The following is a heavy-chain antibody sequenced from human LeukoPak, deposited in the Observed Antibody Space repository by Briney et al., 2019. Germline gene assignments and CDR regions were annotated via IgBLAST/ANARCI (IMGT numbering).Heavy chain of an antibody. D-gene: IGHD4-23*01. CDR3: AKNAVHGGNTGHFDY. CDR1: GFTFSSYA. V-gene: IGHV3-23*01. CDR2: ISGSGGST. Sequence: GGSLRLSCAASGFTFSSYARSWVRQAPGKGLEWVSAISGSGGSTYYADSVKGRFTISRDNSKNTLYLQMNSLRAEDTAVYYCAKNAVHGGNTGHFDYWGQGTLVTVSS. J-gene: IGHJ4*02.